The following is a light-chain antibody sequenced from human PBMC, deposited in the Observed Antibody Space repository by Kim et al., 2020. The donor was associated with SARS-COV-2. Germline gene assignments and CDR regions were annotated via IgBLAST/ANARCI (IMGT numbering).Light chain of an antibody. CDR1: KLGDEY. CDR2: QDR. Sequence: SVAQEQTASINCTGDKLGDEYACWDQQKQGQFPVLVINQDRKRPSGVPGRFSSSNSGNTATLTISGTQAMDEADYYCQAWDSSTVVFGGGTQLTVL. CDR3: QAWDSSTVV. V-gene: IGLV3-1*01. J-gene: IGLJ2*01.